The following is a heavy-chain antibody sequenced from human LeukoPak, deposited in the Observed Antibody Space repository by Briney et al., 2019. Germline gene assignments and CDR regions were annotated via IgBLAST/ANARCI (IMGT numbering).Heavy chain of an antibody. D-gene: IGHD3-22*01. CDR1: GFTFSDYY. V-gene: IGHV3-11*04. CDR2: ISSIGTTI. J-gene: IGHJ5*02. CDR3: ARDRSAYDSSQGGWFDP. Sequence: GGSLRLSCAASGFTFSDYYMSWIRQAPGKGLEWVSYISSIGTTIYYADSVTGRFTISRDNTKNSLYLQMNSLRAEDTAVYYCARDRSAYDSSQGGWFDPWGQGTLVTVSS.